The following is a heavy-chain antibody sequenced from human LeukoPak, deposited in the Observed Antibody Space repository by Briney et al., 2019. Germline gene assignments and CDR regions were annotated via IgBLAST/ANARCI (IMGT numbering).Heavy chain of an antibody. CDR2: IHYSGTT. CDR1: GGSFSGYY. CDR3: ARQERYGSGSYGFDY. Sequence: PSETLSLTCAVYGGSFSGYYWSWIRQPPGKGLEWIGTIHYSGTTYYNPSLKSRVTISVDTSKNQFSLRLRSVTAADTAVYSCARQERYGSGSYGFDYWGQGTLVTVSS. J-gene: IGHJ4*02. D-gene: IGHD3-10*01. V-gene: IGHV4-34*01.